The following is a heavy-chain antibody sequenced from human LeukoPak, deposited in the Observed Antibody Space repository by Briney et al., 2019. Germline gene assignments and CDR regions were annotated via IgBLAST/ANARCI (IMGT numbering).Heavy chain of an antibody. J-gene: IGHJ4*02. V-gene: IGHV3-11*06. CDR1: GFTFGDYA. D-gene: IGHD3-10*01. CDR3: ARDKAVWFGEYVGSYYFDY. Sequence: PGRSLRLSCTASGFTFGDYAMSWVRQAPGRGLEWVSYISSSSSYTDYADSVKGRFTISRDNAKNSLYLQMNSLRAEDTAVYYCARDKAVWFGEYVGSYYFDYWGQGTLVTVSS. CDR2: ISSSSSYT.